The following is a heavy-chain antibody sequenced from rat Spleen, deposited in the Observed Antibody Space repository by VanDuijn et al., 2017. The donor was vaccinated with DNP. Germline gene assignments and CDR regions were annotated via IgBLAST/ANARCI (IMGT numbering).Heavy chain of an antibody. CDR3: ARQRVMYTTATGFAY. J-gene: IGHJ3*01. Sequence: EVQLVESGGGVVQSGRSLKVSCAASGFTFSDYNMAWVRQAPKKGLEWVATITYDGSKTYYRDSVRGRFTISRDNAKTALYLQMDSLRSEDTATYYCARQRVMYTTATGFAYWGQGTLVTVSS. D-gene: IGHD1-6*01. CDR1: GFTFSDYN. CDR2: ITYDGSKT. V-gene: IGHV5S10*01.